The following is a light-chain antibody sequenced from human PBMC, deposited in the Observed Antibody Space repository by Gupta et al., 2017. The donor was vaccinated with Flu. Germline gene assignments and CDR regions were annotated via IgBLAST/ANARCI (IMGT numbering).Light chain of an antibody. CDR3: CSDAGKSNVV. Sequence: SSLPQPASLSGSPGPSITISCTGTSSDIGSYNLVSCYQQHPGKLPKLMIYEGVKRPAGVPNRFAGSKAANTASLTISGLQAEDEADYYCCSDAGKSNVVFGGGTKLTVL. CDR2: EGV. J-gene: IGLJ2*01. CDR1: SSDIGSYNL. V-gene: IGLV2-23*01.